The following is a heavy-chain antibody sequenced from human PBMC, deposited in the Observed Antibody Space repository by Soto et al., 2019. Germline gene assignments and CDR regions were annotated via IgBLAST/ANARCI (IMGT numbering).Heavy chain of an antibody. CDR1: GYTFTGYY. Sequence: VSVKVSCKASGYTFTGYYMHWVRQAPGQRLEWMGWISPNSGDTNYAQKFQGWVTMTRDTSISTSYMELSRLKSDDTAVYFCATVGFNYYYGMDVWGQGTTVTVSS. CDR2: ISPNSGDT. J-gene: IGHJ6*02. CDR3: ATVGFNYYYGMDV. V-gene: IGHV1-2*04.